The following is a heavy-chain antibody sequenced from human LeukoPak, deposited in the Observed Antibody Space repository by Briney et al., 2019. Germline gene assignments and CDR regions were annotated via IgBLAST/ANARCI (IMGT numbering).Heavy chain of an antibody. Sequence: GGSLRLSCAASGFTFDDYGMSWVRQAPGKGLEWVSGINWNGGSTGYADSVKGRFTISRDNAKNSLFLQINSLRAEDTALYYCARGDYYDYYYYMDVWGKGTTVTVSS. CDR2: INWNGGST. D-gene: IGHD4-17*01. J-gene: IGHJ6*03. CDR1: GFTFDDYG. V-gene: IGHV3-20*04. CDR3: ARGDYYDYYYYMDV.